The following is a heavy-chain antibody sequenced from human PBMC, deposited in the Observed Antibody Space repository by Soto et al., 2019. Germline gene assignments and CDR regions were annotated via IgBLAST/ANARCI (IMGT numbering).Heavy chain of an antibody. Sequence: QVQLVQSGAEVKKPGASVKVSCKASGYTFTSYGISWVRQAPGQGLEWMGWISAYNGNTNYAQKRQGRVTMTTDTSTSTAYMELRSLRSDDTAVYYCARDPKGYCSGGSCYRERMGFDYWGQGTLVTVSS. V-gene: IGHV1-18*01. J-gene: IGHJ4*02. CDR2: ISAYNGNT. CDR3: ARDPKGYCSGGSCYRERMGFDY. CDR1: GYTFTSYG. D-gene: IGHD2-15*01.